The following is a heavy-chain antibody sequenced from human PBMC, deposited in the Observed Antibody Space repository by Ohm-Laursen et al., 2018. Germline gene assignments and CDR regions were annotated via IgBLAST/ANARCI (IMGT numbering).Heavy chain of an antibody. CDR2: ISSSGSTI. J-gene: IGHJ4*02. V-gene: IGHV3-11*01. CDR1: GFTFSDYY. Sequence: SLRLSCAASGFTFSDYYMSWIRQAPGKGLEWVSYISSSGSTIYYADSVKGRFTISRDNAKNTMYVQMNSLRAEDTAVYYCAKDVINMVRGAMGYWGQGTLVTVSS. CDR3: AKDVINMVRGAMGY. D-gene: IGHD3-10*01.